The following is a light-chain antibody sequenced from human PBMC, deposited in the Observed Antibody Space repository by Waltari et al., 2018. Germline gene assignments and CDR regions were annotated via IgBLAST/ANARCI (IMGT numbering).Light chain of an antibody. V-gene: IGKV1-9*01. CDR3: QQSNDYPFT. CDR2: AAS. CDR1: QGISSS. Sequence: IQLNQSPSSPSASVGDRLTITCRASQGISSSLAWYQQKPASSPTLLIYAASTLQSGVPSRFSGSGSGTDITLTINSLQPEDFATYYCQQSNDYPFTFGQGTRLEI. J-gene: IGKJ5*01.